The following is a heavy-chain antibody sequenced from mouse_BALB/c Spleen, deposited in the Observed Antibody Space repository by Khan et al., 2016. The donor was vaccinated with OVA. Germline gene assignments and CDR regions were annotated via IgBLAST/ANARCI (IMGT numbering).Heavy chain of an antibody. D-gene: IGHD2-10*01. CDR3: ARPPYFSYVCDN. CDR2: INTYTGEP. J-gene: IGHJ4*01. Sequence: QIQLVQSGPELKKPGETVKISCKASGHTFTKYGMNWVKQAPGKGLKWMGWINTYTGEPTYANDFNGRFAFSLETSASTAYLQINNLKNKDTATYFCARPPYFSYVCDNWGRGTSVTVSA. CDR1: GHTFTKYG. V-gene: IGHV9-3-1*01.